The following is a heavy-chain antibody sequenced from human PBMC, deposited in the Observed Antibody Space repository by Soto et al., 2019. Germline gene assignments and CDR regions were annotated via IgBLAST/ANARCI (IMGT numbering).Heavy chain of an antibody. CDR2: IIPIFGTA. V-gene: IGHV1-69*13. D-gene: IGHD4-17*01. Sequence: SVKVSCKASGGTFSSYAISWVRQAPGLGLEWMGGIIPIFGTANYAQKFQGRVTITADESTSTAYMELSSLRSEDTAVYYCARRYGDPLDGSRLDPWGQGTLVTVSS. CDR1: GGTFSSYA. CDR3: ARRYGDPLDGSRLDP. J-gene: IGHJ5*02.